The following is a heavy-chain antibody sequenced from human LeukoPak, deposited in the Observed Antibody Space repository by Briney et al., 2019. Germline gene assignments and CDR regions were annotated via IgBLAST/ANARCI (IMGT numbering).Heavy chain of an antibody. CDR2: FDPEDGET. CDR3: ATDPFGTFGVVRDY. Sequence: ASVKVSCKVSGYTLTELSMHWVRQAPGKGLEWMGGFDPEDGETIYAQKFQGRVTMTEDTSTDTAYMELSSLRSEDTAVYYCATDPFGTFGVVRDYWGQGTLVTVSS. D-gene: IGHD3-3*01. V-gene: IGHV1-24*01. CDR1: GYTLTELS. J-gene: IGHJ4*02.